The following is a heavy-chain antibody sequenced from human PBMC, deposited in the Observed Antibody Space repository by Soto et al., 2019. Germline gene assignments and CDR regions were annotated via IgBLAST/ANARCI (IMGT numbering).Heavy chain of an antibody. CDR2: IHGTRSII. V-gene: IGHV3-48*02. Sequence: EVQLVESGGGLVQPGGSLRLSCAVSGFTFSTHAMNWVRQAPGKGLEWVAYIHGTRSIIYYADSVKGRFTISRDNAKNSLFLQMESLRDEETAGYYCAQDARNADYAHWGQGTLVTVSS. CDR1: GFTFSTHA. CDR3: AQDARNADYAH. J-gene: IGHJ4*02. D-gene: IGHD3-16*01.